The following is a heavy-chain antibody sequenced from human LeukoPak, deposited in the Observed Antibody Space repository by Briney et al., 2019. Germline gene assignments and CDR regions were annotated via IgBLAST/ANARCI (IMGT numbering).Heavy chain of an antibody. CDR1: GGSISSYY. Sequence: SETLSLTCTVSGGSISSYYWSWIRQPAGKGLEWIGRIYTSGSTNYNPSLKSRVTMSVETSKNQFSLKLSSVTAADTAVYYCARERNDYSGLYGMDVWGQGTTVTVSS. V-gene: IGHV4-4*07. CDR2: IYTSGST. D-gene: IGHD4-11*01. J-gene: IGHJ6*02. CDR3: ARERNDYSGLYGMDV.